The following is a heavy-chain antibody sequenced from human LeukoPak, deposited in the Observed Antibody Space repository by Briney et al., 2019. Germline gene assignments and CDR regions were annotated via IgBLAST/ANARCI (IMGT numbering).Heavy chain of an antibody. Sequence: ASVKVSCEASGYTFTSYYMHWVRQAPGQGLEWMGVIDPSGGTTRYAQRFQGSVTMTRDTSTSTVYMELSSLRSEDTAVYYCARWGSYAGWDYWGQGTLVTVSS. J-gene: IGHJ4*02. D-gene: IGHD6-19*01. V-gene: IGHV1-46*01. CDR3: ARWGSYAGWDY. CDR2: IDPSGGTT. CDR1: GYTFTSYY.